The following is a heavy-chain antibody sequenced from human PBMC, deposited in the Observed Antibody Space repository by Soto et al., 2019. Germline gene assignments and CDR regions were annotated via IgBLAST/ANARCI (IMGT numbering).Heavy chain of an antibody. CDR2: INHSGST. CDR1: GGSFSGYY. V-gene: IGHV4-34*01. CDR3: ARSAHRTSLYGVDV. J-gene: IGHJ6*02. Sequence: SETLSLTCAVYGGSFSGYYWSWIRQPPGKGLEWIGEINHSGSTNYNPSLKSRVTISVDTSKNQFSLKLSSVTAADTAVYYCARSAHRTSLYGVDVWGQGTAFTVSS.